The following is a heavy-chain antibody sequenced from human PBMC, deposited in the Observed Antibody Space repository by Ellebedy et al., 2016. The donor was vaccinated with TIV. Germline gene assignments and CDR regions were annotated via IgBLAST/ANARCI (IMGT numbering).Heavy chain of an antibody. D-gene: IGHD1-1*01. CDR3: SRVLLPPRQVRGTSDAFDI. J-gene: IGHJ3*02. V-gene: IGHV4-38-2*02. CDR2: IYHSGNT. Sequence: MPSETLSLTCTVSGYSISNSYYWGWIRQSPGKGLEWIGNIYHSGNTYYDPSLKSRVTISVDTSKNQFSLKVNSVTAADTAVYYCSRVLLPPRQVRGTSDAFDIWGQGTLVTVSS. CDR1: GYSISNSYY.